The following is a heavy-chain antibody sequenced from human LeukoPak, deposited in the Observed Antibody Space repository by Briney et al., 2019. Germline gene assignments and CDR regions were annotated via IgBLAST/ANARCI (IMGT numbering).Heavy chain of an antibody. CDR1: GGSISSYY. Sequence: PSETLSLTCTVSGGSISSYYWSWIRQPPGKGLEWIGYIFYSASTNYNPSLKSRVTISVDTSKNQFSLKLSSVTAADTAVYYCARAVDSSAFSSFQYWGQGTLVTVSS. D-gene: IGHD3-22*01. J-gene: IGHJ1*01. V-gene: IGHV4-59*01. CDR3: ARAVDSSAFSSFQY. CDR2: IFYSAST.